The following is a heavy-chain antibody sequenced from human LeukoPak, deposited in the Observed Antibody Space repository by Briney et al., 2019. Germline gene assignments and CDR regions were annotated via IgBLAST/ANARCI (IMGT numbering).Heavy chain of an antibody. V-gene: IGHV4-39*01. CDR1: GASISSSSYY. J-gene: IGHJ4*02. Sequence: SETLSLTCTVSGASISSSSYYWGWIRQPPGKGLEWIGSIYYSGSTYYNPSLKSRVTISVDTSKNQFSLKLSSVTAADTAVYYCERHNALRGYSYGEADYWGQGTLVTVSS. CDR2: IYYSGST. D-gene: IGHD5-18*01. CDR3: ERHNALRGYSYGEADY.